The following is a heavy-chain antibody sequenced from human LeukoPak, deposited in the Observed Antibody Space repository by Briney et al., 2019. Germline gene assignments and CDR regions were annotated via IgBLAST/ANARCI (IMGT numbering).Heavy chain of an antibody. CDR2: IYYNGSN. V-gene: IGHV4-39*01. CDR3: ARRATGVVPAASGSGDDAFDI. CDR1: GGSISSSSYY. D-gene: IGHD2-2*01. J-gene: IGHJ3*02. Sequence: SETLSLTRTVSGGSISSSSYYWGWIRQPPGEGLEWIGSIYYNGSNYYNPSLKSRVTISVDTSKNQFSLKLSSVTAADTAVYYCARRATGVVPAASGSGDDAFDIWGQGTMVTVSS.